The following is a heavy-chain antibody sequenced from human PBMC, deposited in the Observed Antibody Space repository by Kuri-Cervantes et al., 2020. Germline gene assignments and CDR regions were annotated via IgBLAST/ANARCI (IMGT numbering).Heavy chain of an antibody. CDR1: GGSISSSSYY. CDR3: ARESGYDPGDNWFDP. CDR2: INHSGST. Sequence: ESLKISCTVSGGSISSSSYYWGWIRQPPGKGLEWIGEINHSGSTNYNPSLKSRVTISVDTSKNQFSLKLSSVTAADTAVYYCARESGYDPGDNWFDPWGQGTLVTVSS. V-gene: IGHV4-39*07. J-gene: IGHJ5*02. D-gene: IGHD5-12*01.